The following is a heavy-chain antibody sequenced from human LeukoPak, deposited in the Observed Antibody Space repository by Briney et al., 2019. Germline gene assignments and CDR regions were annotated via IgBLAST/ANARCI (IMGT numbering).Heavy chain of an antibody. CDR2: TSGSGGST. CDR1: GFTFSSYA. J-gene: IGHJ4*02. Sequence: GGSLRLSCAASGFTFSSYAMHWVRQAPGKGLEWVSATSGSGGSTYYADSVKGRFTISRDNSKNTLYLQMNSLRAEDTAVYYCAKRPDYDFWSGSPLDYWGQGTLVTVSS. D-gene: IGHD3-3*01. CDR3: AKRPDYDFWSGSPLDY. V-gene: IGHV3-23*01.